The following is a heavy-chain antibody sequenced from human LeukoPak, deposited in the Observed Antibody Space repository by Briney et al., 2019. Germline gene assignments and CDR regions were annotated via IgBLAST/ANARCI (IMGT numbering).Heavy chain of an antibody. V-gene: IGHV1-46*02. Sequence: GASVKVSCKASGYTFNSYYMHWMRQAPGQGLEWMGIINPSGGTTSYAQKFQGRVTMTRDTSTSTVYMELSSLRSEDTAVYYCARDPSVSGYSFGYFDYWGQGTLVTVSS. D-gene: IGHD5-18*01. J-gene: IGHJ4*02. CDR1: GYTFNSYY. CDR2: INPSGGTT. CDR3: ARDPSVSGYSFGYFDY.